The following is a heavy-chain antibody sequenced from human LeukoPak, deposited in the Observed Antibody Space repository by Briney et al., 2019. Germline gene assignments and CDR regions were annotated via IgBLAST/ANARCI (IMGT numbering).Heavy chain of an antibody. CDR3: ARGMYGSGGYYIGY. CDR2: IYYSGST. D-gene: IGHD3-10*01. CDR1: GGSISSYY. J-gene: IGHJ4*02. Sequence: SETLSLTCTVSGGSISSYYWSWIRRPPGKGLEWIGYIYYSGSTNYNPSLKSRVTISVDTSKNQFSLKLSSVTAADTAVYYCARGMYGSGGYYIGYWGQGTLATVSS. V-gene: IGHV4-59*01.